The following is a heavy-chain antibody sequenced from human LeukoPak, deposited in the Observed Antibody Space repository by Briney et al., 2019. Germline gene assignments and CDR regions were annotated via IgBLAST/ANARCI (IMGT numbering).Heavy chain of an antibody. Sequence: SETLSLTRAASGGSISSYYWSWIRQPAGKGLEWIGRIYTSGTTNYNPSLKSRVTMSVDTSKNQFSLNLNSVTAADTAVYYCARTSPRAATFDYWGQGTLVTVSS. D-gene: IGHD2-15*01. J-gene: IGHJ4*02. V-gene: IGHV4-4*07. CDR3: ARTSPRAATFDY. CDR1: GGSISSYY. CDR2: IYTSGTT.